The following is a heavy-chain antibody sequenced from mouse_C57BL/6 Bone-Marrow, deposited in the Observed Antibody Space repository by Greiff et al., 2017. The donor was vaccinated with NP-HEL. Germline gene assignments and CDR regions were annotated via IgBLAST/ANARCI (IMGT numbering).Heavy chain of an antibody. CDR3: ARRPTVVAPYAMDY. CDR2: IYPRSGNT. D-gene: IGHD1-1*01. J-gene: IGHJ4*01. CDR1: GYTFTSYG. Sequence: QVQLQQSGAELARPGASVKLSCKASGYTFTSYGISWVKQRTGQGLEWIGEIYPRSGNTYYNEKFKGKATLTADKSSSTAYMELRSLTSEDSAVYFCARRPTVVAPYAMDYWGQGTSVTVSS. V-gene: IGHV1-81*01.